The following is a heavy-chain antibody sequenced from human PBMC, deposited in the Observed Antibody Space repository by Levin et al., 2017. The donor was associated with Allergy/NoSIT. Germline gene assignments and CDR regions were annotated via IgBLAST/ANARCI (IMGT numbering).Heavy chain of an antibody. J-gene: IGHJ4*02. CDR1: EYIFTNYW. CDR2: INPGDSET. CDR3: ARAPTALGCEF. V-gene: IGHV5-51*01. D-gene: IGHD1-26*01. Sequence: GESLKISCKGSEYIFTNYWIHWVRQMPGNGLEWMGTINPGDSETRYSLSSQGQVTISVDRSINTAYLQWSSLKASDTAIYYCARAPTALGCEFWGQGTLVTVSS.